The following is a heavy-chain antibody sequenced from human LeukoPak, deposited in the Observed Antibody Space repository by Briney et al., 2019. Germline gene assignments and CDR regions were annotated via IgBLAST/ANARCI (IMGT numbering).Heavy chain of an antibody. CDR1: GGSISSGGYS. J-gene: IGHJ4*02. CDR3: ARAPSTVVGEVNYFDY. Sequence: SETLSLTCAVSGGSISSGGYSWSWIRQPPGKGLEWIGYIYHSGSTYYNPSLKSRVTISVDRSKNQFSLKLSSVTAADTAVYYSARAPSTVVGEVNYFDYWGQGTLVTVSS. CDR2: IYHSGST. V-gene: IGHV4-30-2*01. D-gene: IGHD4-23*01.